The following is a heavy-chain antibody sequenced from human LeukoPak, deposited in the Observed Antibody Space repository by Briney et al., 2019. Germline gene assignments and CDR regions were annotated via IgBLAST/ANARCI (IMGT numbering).Heavy chain of an antibody. V-gene: IGHV1-18*01. CDR2: ISAYNGNT. CDR3: AREPSAYPPHF. Sequence: AAVKVSCKASGYTFDRNGISWVRQANGQGLEWIGWISAYNGNTKYAQNFQGRVTMTTETTTSTAYMELRSRSSDDTAVYYCAREPSAYPPHFWGQGTLVTVSS. D-gene: IGHD3-22*01. J-gene: IGHJ4*02. CDR1: GYTFDRNG.